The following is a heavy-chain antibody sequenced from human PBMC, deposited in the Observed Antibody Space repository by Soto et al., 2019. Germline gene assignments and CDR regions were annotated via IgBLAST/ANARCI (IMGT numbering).Heavy chain of an antibody. J-gene: IGHJ6*02. CDR1: GGTFSRNA. V-gene: IGHV1-69*13. CDR2: IIPFSHAP. Sequence: SVKVSCKASGGTFSRNAISWVRQAPGQGLEWMGWIIPFSHAPNYAQKFQGRVTITADESTSIVFMEMSSLRSEDTAVYYCARSRAAAPPRVGMDVWGQGTTVTVSS. D-gene: IGHD6-13*01. CDR3: ARSRAAAPPRVGMDV.